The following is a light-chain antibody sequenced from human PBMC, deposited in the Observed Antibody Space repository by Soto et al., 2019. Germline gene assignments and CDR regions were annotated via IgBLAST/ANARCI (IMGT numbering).Light chain of an antibody. J-gene: IGLJ3*02. CDR3: ASWDDSLSGGV. Sequence: QSVLTQPPSASGTPGQRVTISCSGSSSNIGTYTVNWYQQLPGTAPRLLIYTDYQRPSGVPDRFSGSKSGTSAPLAISGLQSEDEADYYCASWDDSLSGGVFGGGTQLTVL. CDR2: TDY. CDR1: SSNIGTYT. V-gene: IGLV1-44*01.